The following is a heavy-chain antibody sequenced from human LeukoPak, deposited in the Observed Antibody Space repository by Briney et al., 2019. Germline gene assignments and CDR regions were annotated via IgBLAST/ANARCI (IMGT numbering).Heavy chain of an antibody. CDR1: GFTFSSYG. Sequence: PGGSLRLSCAASGFTFSSYGMHWVRQAPGKGLEWVAVISYDGSNKYYADSVKGRFTISRDNSKNTLYLQMNSLRAEDTAVYYCAKVDTAFLTFPIMDVWGQGTTVTVSS. CDR2: ISYDGSNK. J-gene: IGHJ6*02. D-gene: IGHD5-18*01. CDR3: AKVDTAFLTFPIMDV. V-gene: IGHV3-30*18.